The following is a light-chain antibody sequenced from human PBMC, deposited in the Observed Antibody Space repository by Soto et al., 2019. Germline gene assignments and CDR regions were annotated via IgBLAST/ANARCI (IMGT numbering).Light chain of an antibody. CDR2: GAS. CDR3: QQYDNWPSWT. J-gene: IGKJ1*01. Sequence: EIVMTQSPATLSLSPGERATLSCRASQSVSSNLAWYQQKPGQAPRLLIYGASTRATGIPARFSGSGSGTEFTLTISSLQSEDFAVYYCQQYDNWPSWTFGQGTKVEI. V-gene: IGKV3-15*01. CDR1: QSVSSN.